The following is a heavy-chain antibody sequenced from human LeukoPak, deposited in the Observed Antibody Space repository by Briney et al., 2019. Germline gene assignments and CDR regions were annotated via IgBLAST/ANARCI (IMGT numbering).Heavy chain of an antibody. CDR3: ARHVRGGGPIYYFDY. CDR1: GDSISSNDYY. J-gene: IGHJ4*02. D-gene: IGHD3-10*02. V-gene: IGHV4-39*01. CDR2: IYYSGST. Sequence: KASETLSLTCTVSGDSISSNDYYWGWIRQPPGKGLEWIGSIYYSGSTYYNPSLKSRVTISVDTSKNQFSLKLSSVTAADTAVYYCARHVRGGGPIYYFDYWGQGTLVTVSS.